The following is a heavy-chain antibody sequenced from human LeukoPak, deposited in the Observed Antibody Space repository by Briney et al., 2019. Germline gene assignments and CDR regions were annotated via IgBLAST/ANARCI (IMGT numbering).Heavy chain of an antibody. Sequence: ASVKVSCKASGYTFTSYYMHWVRQAPGQGLEWMGIINPSGGSTSYAQKFQGRVTMTRDTSTSTVYMELSSLRSEDTAVYYCARTRSRIAVAGSAFDIWGQGTMVTVSS. D-gene: IGHD6-19*01. CDR2: INPSGGST. V-gene: IGHV1-46*01. J-gene: IGHJ3*02. CDR3: ARTRSRIAVAGSAFDI. CDR1: GYTFTSYY.